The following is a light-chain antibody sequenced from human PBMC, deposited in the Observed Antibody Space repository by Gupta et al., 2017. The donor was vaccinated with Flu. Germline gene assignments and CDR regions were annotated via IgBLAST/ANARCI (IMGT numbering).Light chain of an antibody. J-gene: IGLJ3*02. Sequence: SYVRTQPPSVSVAPVQTARATCGGDNIGSKSVHWYQQMPGQAPVLVVYDDSDRPSGIPERFSGSNSGNTATLTISRVEAGDEADYYCQVWDSSTDHWVFGGGTKLTVL. CDR3: QVWDSSTDHWV. CDR1: NIGSKS. CDR2: DDS. V-gene: IGLV3-21*02.